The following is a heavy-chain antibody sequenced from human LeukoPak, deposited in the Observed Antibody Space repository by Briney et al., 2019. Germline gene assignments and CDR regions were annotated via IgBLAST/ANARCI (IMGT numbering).Heavy chain of an antibody. CDR3: ARSGTMIVADLDY. CDR2: ISSSSSYI. V-gene: IGHV3-21*04. D-gene: IGHD3-22*01. J-gene: IGHJ4*02. CDR1: GFTFSSYS. Sequence: GGSLRLSCAASGFTFSSYSMNWVGQAPGKGLEWVSSISSSSSYIYYADSVKGRFTISRDNAKNSLYLQMNSLRAEDTAVYYCARSGTMIVADLDYWGQGTLVTVSS.